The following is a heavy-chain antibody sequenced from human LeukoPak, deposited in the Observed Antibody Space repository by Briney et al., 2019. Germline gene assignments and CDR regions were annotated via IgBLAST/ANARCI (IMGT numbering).Heavy chain of an antibody. CDR3: ARDRTPLVRGVIGDFDY. J-gene: IGHJ4*02. CDR1: GFTFSSYN. CDR2: ISSSSSTI. Sequence: GGSLRLSCAASGFTFSSYNMNWVRQAPGKGLEWVSYISSSSSTIYYADSMKGRFTISRDNAENSLYLQMNSLRDEDTAVYYCARDRTPLVRGVIGDFDYWGQGTLVTVSS. V-gene: IGHV3-48*02. D-gene: IGHD3-10*01.